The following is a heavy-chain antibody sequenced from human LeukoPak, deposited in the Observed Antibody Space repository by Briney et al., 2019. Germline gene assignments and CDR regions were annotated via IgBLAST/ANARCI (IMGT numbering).Heavy chain of an antibody. CDR3: AREGHRSGLLFDH. D-gene: IGHD6-19*01. CDR2: IKQDGSEE. Sequence: GGSLRLSCAASEFIFSSHWMSWVRQAPGRGLEWVANIKQDGSEEHYVDSVKGRFTISRDNAKNSPYLQMNGLRAEDTAVYYCAREGHRSGLLFDHWGQGTLVTVSS. CDR1: EFIFSSHW. J-gene: IGHJ4*02. V-gene: IGHV3-7*01.